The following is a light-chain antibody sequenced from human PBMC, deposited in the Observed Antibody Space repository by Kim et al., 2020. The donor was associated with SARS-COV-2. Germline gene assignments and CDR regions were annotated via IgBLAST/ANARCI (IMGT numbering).Light chain of an antibody. V-gene: IGKV3-15*01. J-gene: IGKJ2*03. Sequence: PGERATLSGRASQSVSSNLAWYQQKPGQAPRLLIYGASTRATGIPARFSGSGSGTEFTLTISSLQSEDFAVYYCQQYNNWRYSFGQGTKLEI. CDR2: GAS. CDR1: QSVSSN. CDR3: QQYNNWRYS.